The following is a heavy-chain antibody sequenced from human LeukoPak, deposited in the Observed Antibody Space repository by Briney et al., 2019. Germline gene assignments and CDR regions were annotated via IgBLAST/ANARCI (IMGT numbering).Heavy chain of an antibody. D-gene: IGHD3/OR15-3a*01. V-gene: IGHV3-23*01. J-gene: IGHJ6*03. CDR3: AKGDSNDYGFTYYYYYIDV. CDR1: GFTFSSYA. Sequence: GSLRLSCAASGFTFSSYAMSWVRQAPGKGLEWVSAISGSGGSTYYADSVKGRFTISRDNSKNTLYLQMNSLRAEDTAVYYCAKGDSNDYGFTYYYYYIDVWGKGTTVTVSS. CDR2: ISGSGGST.